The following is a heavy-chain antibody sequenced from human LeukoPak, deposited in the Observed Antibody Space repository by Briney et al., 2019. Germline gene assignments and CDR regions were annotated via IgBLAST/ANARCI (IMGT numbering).Heavy chain of an antibody. CDR3: AGCGDFDY. Sequence: PSQTLSLTCTISGVSITSGDFYWSWIRQPPGKGLEWVGFSYYSGGTYYNPSLKSRVTISLDTSKNRFSLRLTSVTAADTAVNYCAGCGDFDYWGQGTLVTVSS. CDR1: GVSITSGDFY. V-gene: IGHV4-30-4*01. D-gene: IGHD4-17*01. J-gene: IGHJ4*02. CDR2: SYYSGGT.